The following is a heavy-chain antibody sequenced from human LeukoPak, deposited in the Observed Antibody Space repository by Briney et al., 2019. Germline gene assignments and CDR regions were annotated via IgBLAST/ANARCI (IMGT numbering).Heavy chain of an antibody. CDR1: GFTFGSYS. J-gene: IGHJ4*02. D-gene: IGHD6-13*01. CDR3: AKDSKVAAAGYFFDY. V-gene: IGHV3-21*01. Sequence: GGSLRLSCAASGFTFGSYSMNWVRQAPGKGLEWVSSISSSSSYIYYADSVKGRFTISRDNSKNTLYLEMNSLRPEDTAVYHCAKDSKVAAAGYFFDYWGQGTLVTVSS. CDR2: ISSSSSYI.